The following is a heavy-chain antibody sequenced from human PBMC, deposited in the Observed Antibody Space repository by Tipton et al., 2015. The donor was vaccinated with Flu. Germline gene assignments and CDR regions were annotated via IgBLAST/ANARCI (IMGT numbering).Heavy chain of an antibody. Sequence: SLRLSCAASGFTVSSNYMSWVRQAPGKGLEWVSVIYSGGSTYYADSVKGRFTISRDNSKNTLYLQMNSLRAEDTAVYYCARDGMVSSGYYLYYFDYWGQGTLVTVSS. CDR3: ARDGMVSSGYYLYYFDY. V-gene: IGHV3-66*01. CDR2: IYSGGST. J-gene: IGHJ4*02. D-gene: IGHD3-22*01. CDR1: GFTVSSNY.